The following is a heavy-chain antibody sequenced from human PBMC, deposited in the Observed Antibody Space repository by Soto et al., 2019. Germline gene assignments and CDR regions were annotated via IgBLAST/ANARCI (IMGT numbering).Heavy chain of an antibody. D-gene: IGHD6-13*01. J-gene: IGHJ5*02. CDR2: INGDGSSI. CDR3: ARASAAGTNWFDP. V-gene: IGHV3-74*01. Sequence: EVQLVESGGGLVQPGGSLRLSCAASGFSFSSYWMHWVRQAPGKGLMWVSRINGDGSSITYADYVKGRFTISRDNAKNTLYRQMSGLRVEETAMYYCARASAAGTNWFDPWGQGSLVTVSS. CDR1: GFSFSSYW.